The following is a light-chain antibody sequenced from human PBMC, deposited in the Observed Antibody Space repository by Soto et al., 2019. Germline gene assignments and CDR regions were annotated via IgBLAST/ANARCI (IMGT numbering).Light chain of an antibody. V-gene: IGLV2-8*01. Sequence: QAVVTQPPSASGSPGQSVTISCTGTSSDVGAYNYVSWYQQYPGKAPKLMIYEVTKRPSGVPDRFSGSKSDKTASLTVSGLQPEDEADYYCTSYAGSNIWVFGGGTKLTVL. CDR2: EVT. CDR1: SSDVGAYNY. J-gene: IGLJ3*02. CDR3: TSYAGSNIWV.